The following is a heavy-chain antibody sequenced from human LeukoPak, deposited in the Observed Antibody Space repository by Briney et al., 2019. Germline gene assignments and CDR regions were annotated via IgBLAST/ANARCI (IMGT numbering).Heavy chain of an antibody. V-gene: IGHV1-3*01. D-gene: IGHD6-19*01. CDR3: ARGSSSDWPLGY. CDR2: INAYNGDT. Sequence: GASVKVSCKASGYTFINYAIHWVRQAPGQRLEWMGWINAYNGDTEYSQKLQGRVTITKDTSASTAYMDLSTLRSEDTAVYYCARGSSSDWPLGYWGRGILVTVSS. J-gene: IGHJ4*02. CDR1: GYTFINYA.